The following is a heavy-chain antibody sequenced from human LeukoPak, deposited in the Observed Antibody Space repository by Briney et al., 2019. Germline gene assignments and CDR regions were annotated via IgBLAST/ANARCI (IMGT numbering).Heavy chain of an antibody. CDR3: ASSLHVVVVFSYAFDI. CDR2: INHSGST. D-gene: IGHD2-15*01. CDR1: GGSFSGYY. J-gene: IGHJ3*02. V-gene: IGHV4-34*01. Sequence: SETLSLTCAVYGGSFSGYYWSWIRQPPGKGLEWIGEINHSGSTNYNPSLKSRVTISVDTSKNQFSLKLSSVTAADTAVYYCASSLHVVVVFSYAFDIWGQGTMVIVSS.